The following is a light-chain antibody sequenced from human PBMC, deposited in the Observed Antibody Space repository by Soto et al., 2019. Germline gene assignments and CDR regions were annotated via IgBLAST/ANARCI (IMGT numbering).Light chain of an antibody. CDR3: HQRNGCPIT. CDR1: QSVSSN. Sequence: EVVLTQSPATLSLSPGERATLSCRASQSVSSNLAWYQQRPGQAPRLLIHGASNKATGIPTRFSGSRSGADFTRTISSLEAEDSAVYYCHQRNGCPITFGQVTRLEI. V-gene: IGKV3-11*01. J-gene: IGKJ5*01. CDR2: GAS.